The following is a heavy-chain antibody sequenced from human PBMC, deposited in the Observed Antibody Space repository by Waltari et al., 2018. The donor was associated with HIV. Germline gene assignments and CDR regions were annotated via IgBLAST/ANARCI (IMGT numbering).Heavy chain of an antibody. V-gene: IGHV4-34*01. CDR2: INQSGNT. CDR1: GGSLSQNF. CDR3: ARVFGGGHFDS. D-gene: IGHD3-10*01. J-gene: IGHJ4*02. Sequence: AGLLKPSETLSLTCAVYGGSLSQNFWSWIRQLPGKGLEWNGEINQSGNTRYNPSLKSRVTTSVDTSKKQFSLKLRSVTAADTAMYYCARVFGGGHFDSWGQG.